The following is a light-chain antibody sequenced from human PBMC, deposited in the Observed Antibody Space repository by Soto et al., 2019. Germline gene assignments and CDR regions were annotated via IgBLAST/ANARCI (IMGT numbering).Light chain of an antibody. CDR1: QSVTSTY. Sequence: IVLTQSPGTLSLSPGERATLSCRASQSVTSTYLAWFQQKPGQAPRLLLYDVSTRATGFPDRFSGSGSGTDFTLTISTLEAEDFAVYYSQLSGDSPTFGGGTKVEIK. J-gene: IGKJ4*01. CDR2: DVS. CDR3: QLSGDSPT. V-gene: IGKV3-20*01.